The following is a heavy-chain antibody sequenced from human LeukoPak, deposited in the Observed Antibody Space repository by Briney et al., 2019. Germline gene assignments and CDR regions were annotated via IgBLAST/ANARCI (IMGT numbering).Heavy chain of an antibody. CDR3: AKSEYDILTGYYWFDY. V-gene: IGHV3-7*02. Sequence: GGSLRLSCAASGFTFSRYWMSWVRQAPGKGLEWVANIKQDGSQKYYVDSVKGRFTISRDNAKNSLYLQMNSLRAGDTAVYYCAKSEYDILTGYYWFDYWGQGTLVTVSS. D-gene: IGHD3-9*01. CDR2: IKQDGSQK. CDR1: GFTFSRYW. J-gene: IGHJ4*02.